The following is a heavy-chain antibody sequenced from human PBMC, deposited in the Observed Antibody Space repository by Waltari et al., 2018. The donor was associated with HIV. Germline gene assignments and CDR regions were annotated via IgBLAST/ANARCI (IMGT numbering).Heavy chain of an antibody. Sequence: QVQLVESGGGVVQPGRSLRLSCAASGFTFSSYGMHWVRQAPGKGLEWVALIWYDGSNKYYADSVKGRFTISRDNYKNTLFLQMNSLRAEDTAMYYCAKDIQYGSGSQALYYYGMDVWGQGTTITVSS. CDR1: GFTFSSYG. J-gene: IGHJ6*02. D-gene: IGHD3-10*01. V-gene: IGHV3-30*18. CDR3: AKDIQYGSGSQALYYYGMDV. CDR2: IWYDGSNK.